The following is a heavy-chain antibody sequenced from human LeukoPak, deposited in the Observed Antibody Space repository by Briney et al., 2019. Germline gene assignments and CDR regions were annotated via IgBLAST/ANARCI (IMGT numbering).Heavy chain of an antibody. Sequence: ASVKVSCKASGYIFTGYYMHWVRQAPGQGLEWMGWINANSGGTKYAQKFQGRVTMTRDTSISTAYMELSSLRSDDTAVYYCAREVFGATMIDYWGQGTLVTVSS. CDR3: AREVFGATMIDY. V-gene: IGHV1-2*02. D-gene: IGHD1-26*01. J-gene: IGHJ4*02. CDR1: GYIFTGYY. CDR2: INANSGGT.